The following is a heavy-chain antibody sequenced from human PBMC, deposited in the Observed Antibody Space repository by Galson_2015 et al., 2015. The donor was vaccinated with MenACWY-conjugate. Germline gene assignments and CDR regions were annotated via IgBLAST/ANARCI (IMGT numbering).Heavy chain of an antibody. CDR3: AKGTEWDLRGFDY. J-gene: IGHJ4*02. V-gene: IGHV3-23*01. CDR1: GFIFSSFA. CDR2: FSGSSGST. Sequence: SLRLSCAASGFIFSSFAMRWVRQAPGKGLEWVSTFSGSSGSTYCADSVKGRFTISRDNSKKTLYLQMNSLRAEDTAVYYCAKGTEWDLRGFDYWGQGTLVTVSS. D-gene: IGHD1-26*01.